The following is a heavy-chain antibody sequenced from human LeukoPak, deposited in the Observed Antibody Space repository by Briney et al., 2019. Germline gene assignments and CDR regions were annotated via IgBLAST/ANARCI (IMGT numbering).Heavy chain of an antibody. CDR3: AREVGAIDY. CDR2: INNDGSST. D-gene: IGHD1-26*01. Sequence: QPGGSLRLSCAASGFTFSSYWMHWVRQAPGKGLVWVSGINNDGSSTSYADSVKGRFTISRDNAKNSLYLQMNSLRAEDTAVYYCAREVGAIDYWGQGTLVTVSS. J-gene: IGHJ4*02. CDR1: GFTFSSYW. V-gene: IGHV3-74*01.